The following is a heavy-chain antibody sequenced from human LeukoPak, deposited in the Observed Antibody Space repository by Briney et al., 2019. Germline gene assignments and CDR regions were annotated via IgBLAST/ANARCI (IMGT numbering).Heavy chain of an antibody. Sequence: SETLSLTCSVSGGSISSSSYYWGWIRQPPGKGLEWIGSIYYSGSTYYNPSLKSRVTISVDTSKNQFSLKLSSVTAADTAVYYCARQDFSLDAFDIWGQGTMVTVSS. CDR3: ARQDFSLDAFDI. D-gene: IGHD3/OR15-3a*01. CDR2: IYYSGST. V-gene: IGHV4-39*01. J-gene: IGHJ3*02. CDR1: GGSISSSSYY.